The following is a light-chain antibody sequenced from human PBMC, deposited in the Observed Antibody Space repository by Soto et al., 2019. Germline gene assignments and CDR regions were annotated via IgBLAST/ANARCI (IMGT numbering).Light chain of an antibody. CDR2: AAS. Sequence: DIQVTQSPSTLSASVGDRVTITCRASQSIGTWLAWYQQKPGKAPNLLIYAASTLESGVPSRFSGSGSGTEFTLTITSLQPDDFATYYCQHYNDFPYTFGQGTKLEIQ. J-gene: IGKJ2*01. V-gene: IGKV1-5*01. CDR1: QSIGTW. CDR3: QHYNDFPYT.